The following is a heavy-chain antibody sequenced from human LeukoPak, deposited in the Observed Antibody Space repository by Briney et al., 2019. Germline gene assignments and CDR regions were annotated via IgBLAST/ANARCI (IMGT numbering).Heavy chain of an antibody. CDR3: ARGGTSIGSWGREYYYMDV. Sequence: SETLSLTCTVSGGSISSYYWSWIRQPPGKGLEWIGYIYYSGSTNYNPSLKSRVTISVDTSKNQFSLKLSSVTAADTAVYYCARGGTSIGSWGREYYYMDVWGKGTTVTVSS. CDR1: GGSISSYY. CDR2: IYYSGST. D-gene: IGHD6-13*01. V-gene: IGHV4-59*01. J-gene: IGHJ6*03.